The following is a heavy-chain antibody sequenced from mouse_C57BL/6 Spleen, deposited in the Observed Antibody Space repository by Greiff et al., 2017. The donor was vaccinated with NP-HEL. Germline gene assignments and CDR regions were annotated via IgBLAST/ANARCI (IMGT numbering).Heavy chain of an antibody. CDR1: GYAFSSSW. CDR2: IYPGDGDT. D-gene: IGHD2-3*01. CDR3: ANDFDY. V-gene: IGHV1-82*01. J-gene: IGHJ2*01. Sequence: VKLQESGPELVKPGASVKISCKASGYAFSSSWMNWVKQRPGKGLEWIGRIYPGDGDTNYNGKFKGKATLTADKSSSTAYMQLSSLTSEDSAVYFCANDFDYWGQGTTLTVSS.